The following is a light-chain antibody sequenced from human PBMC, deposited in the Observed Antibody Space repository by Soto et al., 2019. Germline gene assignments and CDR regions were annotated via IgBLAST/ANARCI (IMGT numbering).Light chain of an antibody. CDR2: DAS. J-gene: IGKJ3*01. CDR1: QSISSW. CDR3: QQYNSYLFT. Sequence: DLPMTQSPSTLSASVGDRVTITCRASQSISSWLAWYQQKPGKAPKLLIYDASSLESGVPSRFSGSGCGTEFTLTISSLQPDDFATYYCQQYNSYLFTFGPGTKVDIK. V-gene: IGKV1-5*01.